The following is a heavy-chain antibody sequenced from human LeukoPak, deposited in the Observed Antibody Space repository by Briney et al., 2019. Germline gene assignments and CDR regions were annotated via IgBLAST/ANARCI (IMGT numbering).Heavy chain of an antibody. J-gene: IGHJ6*03. Sequence: GGSLRLSCAASGFSVGSNFMTWVRQPPGKGLEWVSVIFGAETTFYADSVKGRFTISRDHSKNTLYLQMSSLRAEDTAVYYCARDQNTGDYYYYYYMDVWGKGTTVTISS. CDR1: GFSVGSNF. V-gene: IGHV3-66*01. CDR3: ARDQNTGDYYYYYYMDV. CDR2: IFGAETT. D-gene: IGHD2/OR15-2a*01.